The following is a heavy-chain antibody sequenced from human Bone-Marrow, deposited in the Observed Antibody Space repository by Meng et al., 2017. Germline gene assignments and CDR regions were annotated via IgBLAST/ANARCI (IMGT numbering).Heavy chain of an antibody. V-gene: IGHV3-30*07. J-gene: IGHJ4*02. CDR2: ISYDGSNK. CDR3: ARELVDDDY. CDR1: GFTFSSDA. Sequence: QVQLWVSGGGVGQPGRSLRLSCAASGFTFSSDAMHWVRQAPCKGLEWVAVISYDGSNKYYADSVKGRFTISRDNSKNTLYLQMNSLRAEDTAVYYCARELVDDDYWGQGTLVTVSS. D-gene: IGHD3/OR15-3a*01.